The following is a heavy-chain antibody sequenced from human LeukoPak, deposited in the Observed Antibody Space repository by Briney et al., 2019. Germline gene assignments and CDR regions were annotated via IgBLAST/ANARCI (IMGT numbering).Heavy chain of an antibody. CDR3: ARTGGYSYGEIDY. V-gene: IGHV4-4*02. CDR1: GGSISSSNW. J-gene: IGHJ4*02. CDR2: IYHSGST. Sequence: SETLSLTCAVSGGSISSSNWWSWVRQPPGKGLEWIGEIYHSGSTNYNPSLKSRVTISVDTSKNQFSLKLGSVTAADTAVYYCARTGGYSYGEIDYWGQGTLVTVSS. D-gene: IGHD5-18*01.